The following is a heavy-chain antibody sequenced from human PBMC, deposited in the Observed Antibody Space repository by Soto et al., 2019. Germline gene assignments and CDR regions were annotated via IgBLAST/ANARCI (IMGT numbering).Heavy chain of an antibody. CDR2: ISGSGGST. J-gene: IGHJ5*02. Sequence: HPGGSLRLSCAASGFTFSSCAMSWVRQAPGKGLEWVSDISGSGGSTYYADSVKGRFTISRDNSKNTLYLQMNSLRVDDTAVYYCARGSGYGFGYTLWFDPWGQGTLVTVSS. CDR3: ARGSGYGFGYTLWFDP. V-gene: IGHV3-23*01. D-gene: IGHD5-18*01. CDR1: GFTFSSCA.